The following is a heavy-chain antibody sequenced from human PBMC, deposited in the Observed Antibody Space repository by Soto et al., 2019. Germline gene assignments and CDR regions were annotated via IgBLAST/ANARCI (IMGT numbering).Heavy chain of an antibody. Sequence: GASVKVSCKASGYTFTSYAMHWVRQAPGQRLEWMGWINAGNGNTKYSQKFQGRVTITRDTSASTAYMELSSLRSEDTAVYYCARAQLMVYAIPSAYWGQGTLVTVSS. CDR2: INAGNGNT. V-gene: IGHV1-3*01. D-gene: IGHD2-8*01. J-gene: IGHJ4*02. CDR3: ARAQLMVYAIPSAY. CDR1: GYTFTSYA.